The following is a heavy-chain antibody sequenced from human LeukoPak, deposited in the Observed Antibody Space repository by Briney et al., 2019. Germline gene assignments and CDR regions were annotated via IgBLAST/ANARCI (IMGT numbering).Heavy chain of an antibody. CDR3: ARRIYYDSSGQSYAFDI. CDR1: GGSFSGYY. CDR2: INHSGST. J-gene: IGHJ3*02. D-gene: IGHD3-22*01. Sequence: SETLSLTCAVYGGSFSGYYWSWIRQPPGKGLEWIGDINHSGSTNYNPSLKSRATILVDTSKNQFSLKLSSVTVADTAVYYCARRIYYDSSGQSYAFDIWGQGTMVTASS. V-gene: IGHV4-34*01.